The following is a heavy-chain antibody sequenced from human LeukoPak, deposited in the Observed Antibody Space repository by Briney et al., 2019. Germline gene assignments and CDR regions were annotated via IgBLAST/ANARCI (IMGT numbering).Heavy chain of an antibody. Sequence: PSETLSLTCTVSGGSISSYYWSWIRQPPGKGLEWIGYFYYSGSTNYNPSLKSRVTISVDTSKNQFSLKLSSVTAADAAVYYCARRGYCSGTNCYIFDYWGQGTLVTVSS. J-gene: IGHJ4*02. CDR2: FYYSGST. V-gene: IGHV4-59*01. D-gene: IGHD2-2*02. CDR1: GGSISSYY. CDR3: ARRGYCSGTNCYIFDY.